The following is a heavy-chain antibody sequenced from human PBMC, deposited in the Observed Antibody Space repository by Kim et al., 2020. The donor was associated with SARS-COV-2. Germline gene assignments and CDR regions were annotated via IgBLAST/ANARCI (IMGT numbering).Heavy chain of an antibody. CDR2: IYYSGST. CDR1: GGSISSGGYY. J-gene: IGHJ6*02. D-gene: IGHD3-22*01. Sequence: SETLSLTCTVSGGSISSGGYYWSWIRQHPGKGLEWIGYIYYSGSTYYNPSLKSRVTISVDTSKNQFSLKLSSVTAADTAVYYCARGTYYYDSSGYYDHRYYYYGMDVWGQGTTVTVSS. CDR3: ARGTYYYDSSGYYDHRYYYYGMDV. V-gene: IGHV4-31*03.